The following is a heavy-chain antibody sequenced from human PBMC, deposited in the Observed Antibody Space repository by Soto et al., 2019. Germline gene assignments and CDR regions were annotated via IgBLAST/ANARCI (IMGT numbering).Heavy chain of an antibody. CDR3: ARDDSFAFDI. CDR1: GITFTSYS. Sequence: GGSLRLSCAASGITFTSYSMNWVRQAPGKGLEWVSYIRGTTHYADSVKGRFTISRDNARSSLYLQMNSLRADDTAVYYCARDDSFAFDIWGQGTMVTVSS. V-gene: IGHV3-48*01. J-gene: IGHJ3*02. CDR2: IRGTT. D-gene: IGHD2-21*01.